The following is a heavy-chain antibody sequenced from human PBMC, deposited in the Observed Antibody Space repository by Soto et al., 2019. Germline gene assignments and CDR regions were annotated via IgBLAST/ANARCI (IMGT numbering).Heavy chain of an antibody. CDR3: ASSNPSKFTRTTGHAAFHR. D-gene: IGHD1-1*01. J-gene: IGHJ3*02. Sequence: VAGISYDGSNNYYAASVKGRFTISRDNSKTTLYLQMNSLRDEDTAVYYCASSNPSKFTRTTGHAAFHRWRQGPMVTVS. CDR2: ISYDGSNN. V-gene: IGHV3-30-3*01.